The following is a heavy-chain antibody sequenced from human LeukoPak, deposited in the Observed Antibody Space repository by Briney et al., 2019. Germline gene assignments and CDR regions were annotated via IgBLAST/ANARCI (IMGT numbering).Heavy chain of an antibody. J-gene: IGHJ3*02. V-gene: IGHV1-3*01. D-gene: IGHD5-18*01. CDR3: ARDRGTAMDTWGDAFDI. CDR2: INAGNGNT. CDR1: GHSFTSYA. Sequence: GASVRVSCKASGHSFTSYAIHWVRQAPGQRLEWMGWINAGNGNTKYSQKFQGRVTITRDTSASTAYMELSSLRSEDTAVYYCARDRGTAMDTWGDAFDIWGQGTMVTVSS.